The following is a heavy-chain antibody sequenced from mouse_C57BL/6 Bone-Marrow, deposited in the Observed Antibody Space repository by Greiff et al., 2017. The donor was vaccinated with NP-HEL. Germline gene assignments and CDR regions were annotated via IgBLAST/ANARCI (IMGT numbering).Heavy chain of an antibody. D-gene: IGHD1-1*01. CDR1: GFNIKDDY. J-gene: IGHJ3*01. Sequence: EVKLQESGAELVRPGASVKLSCTASGFNIKDDYMHWVKQRPEQGLEWIGWIDPENGDTEYASKFQGKATITADTSSNTAYLQLSSLTSEDTAVYYCTTTLYYGSSRAWFAYWGQGTLVTVSA. V-gene: IGHV14-4*01. CDR2: IDPENGDT. CDR3: TTTLYYGSSRAWFAY.